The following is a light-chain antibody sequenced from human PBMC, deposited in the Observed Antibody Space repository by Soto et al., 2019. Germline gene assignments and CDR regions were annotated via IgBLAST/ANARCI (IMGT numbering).Light chain of an antibody. V-gene: IGKV3-15*01. J-gene: IGKJ3*01. Sequence: IQMTQSPATLSVSPGERATLSCRASQTIYSNVAWYQQRPGQAPRLLIYRASARATGIPARFSGSGSGTEFTLTIGSLQSEDSAVYYCQQYGNSPFTFGPGTKVDLK. CDR3: QQYGNSPFT. CDR2: RAS. CDR1: QTIYSN.